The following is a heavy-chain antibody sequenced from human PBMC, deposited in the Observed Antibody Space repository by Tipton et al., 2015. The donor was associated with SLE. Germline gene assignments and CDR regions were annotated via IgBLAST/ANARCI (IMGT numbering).Heavy chain of an antibody. CDR1: GGSISSSSYY. CDR3: ARFRYYDLLYYFDY. J-gene: IGHJ4*02. D-gene: IGHD3-3*01. V-gene: IGHV4-39*07. CDR2: IYYSGST. Sequence: TLSLTCTVSGGSISSSSYYWGWIRQPPGKGLEWIGSIYYSGSTYCNPSLKSRVTISVDTSKNQFSLKLSSVTAADTAVYYCARFRYYDLLYYFDYWGQGTLVTVSS.